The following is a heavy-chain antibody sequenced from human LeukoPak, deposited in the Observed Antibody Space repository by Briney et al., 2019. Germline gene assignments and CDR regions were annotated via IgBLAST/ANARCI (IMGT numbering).Heavy chain of an antibody. V-gene: IGHV1-24*01. D-gene: IGHD4-11*01. CDR3: ARGTTAPFDP. CDR1: GYTLTELS. Sequence: ASVKVSCKVSGYTLTELSMHWVRQAPGKGLEWMGGFDPEDGETIYAQKFQGRVTMTRDTSTSTVYMELSSLRSEDTAVYYCARGTTAPFDPWGQGTLVTVSS. CDR2: FDPEDGET. J-gene: IGHJ5*02.